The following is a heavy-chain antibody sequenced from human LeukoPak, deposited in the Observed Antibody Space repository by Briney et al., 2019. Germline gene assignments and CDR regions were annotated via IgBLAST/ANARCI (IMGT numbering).Heavy chain of an antibody. Sequence: GASVKVSCKASGYTFTGYYMHWVRQAPGQGLEWMGWINPNSGGTNYAQKFQGRVTMTRDTSISTAYMELSRLRSDDTAVYYCARDRTYSSSWYWLSRGFDPWGQGTLVTVSS. J-gene: IGHJ5*02. D-gene: IGHD6-13*01. CDR3: ARDRTYSSSWYWLSRGFDP. CDR2: INPNSGGT. V-gene: IGHV1-2*02. CDR1: GYTFTGYY.